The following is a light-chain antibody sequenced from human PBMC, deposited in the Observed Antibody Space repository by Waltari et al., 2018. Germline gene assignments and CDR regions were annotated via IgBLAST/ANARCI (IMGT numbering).Light chain of an antibody. V-gene: IGLV2-14*03. CDR2: DVS. CDR3: SSYTSNNAV. Sequence: QLALPNPPSGPGPPGRPITFPSLGITNEVGIHTFFSWYQHHPGKAPKVVIYDVSYRPSGVSDRFSGSKSGNTASLTISGLQAEDEADYYCSSYTSNNAVFGGGTKLTVL. CDR1: TNEVGIHTF. J-gene: IGLJ3*02.